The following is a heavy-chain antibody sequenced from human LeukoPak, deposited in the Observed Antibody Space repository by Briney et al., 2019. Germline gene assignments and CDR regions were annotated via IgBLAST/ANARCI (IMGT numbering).Heavy chain of an antibody. Sequence: PGGSLRLSCAASGFTFSSYAMHWVRQAPGKGLEWVAVISYDGSNKYYADSVKGRFTISRDNSKNTLYLQMNSLRAEDTAVYYCANLNWNDDAFDIWGQGTMVTVSS. CDR1: GFTFSSYA. CDR3: ANLNWNDDAFDI. V-gene: IGHV3-30*04. CDR2: ISYDGSNK. D-gene: IGHD1-20*01. J-gene: IGHJ3*02.